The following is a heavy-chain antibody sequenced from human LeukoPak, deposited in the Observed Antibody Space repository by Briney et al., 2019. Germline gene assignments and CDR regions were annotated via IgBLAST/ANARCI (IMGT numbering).Heavy chain of an antibody. CDR1: GGSISSYY. Sequence: PSETLSLTCTVSGGSISSYYWSWIRQPPGKGLEWIGYIYYSGSTNYNPSLKSRVTISVDTSKNQFSLKLSSVTAADTAVYYCARDRYSSSSGLDYWGQGTLVTVSP. CDR3: ARDRYSSSSGLDY. D-gene: IGHD6-6*01. CDR2: IYYSGST. J-gene: IGHJ4*02. V-gene: IGHV4-59*01.